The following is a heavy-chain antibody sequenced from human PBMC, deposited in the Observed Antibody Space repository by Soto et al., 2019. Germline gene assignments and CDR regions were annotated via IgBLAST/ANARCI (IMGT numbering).Heavy chain of an antibody. V-gene: IGHV4-34*01. CDR1: GGSFSGYY. CDR3: ARVNPNYGDYGGDFDY. J-gene: IGHJ4*02. Sequence: PSETLSLTCAVYGGSFSGYYWSWIRQPPGKGLEWIGEINHSGSTNYNPSLKSRVTISVDTSKNQFSLKLSSVTAADTAVYYCARVNPNYGDYGGDFDYWGQGTLVTVSS. D-gene: IGHD4-17*01. CDR2: INHSGST.